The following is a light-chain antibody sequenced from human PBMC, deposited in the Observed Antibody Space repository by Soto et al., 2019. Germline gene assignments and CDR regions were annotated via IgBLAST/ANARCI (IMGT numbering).Light chain of an antibody. V-gene: IGKV1-27*01. J-gene: IGKJ4*01. CDR2: ATS. Sequence: DVQMTQSPSSLSAFVGDRVTITCRASQGIAPYLAWFQQKPGKVPKLLIYATSTLQSGVPSRFSGSGSGKDFTLTISSLQPEDVGTYYCQKYNSAPLTFGGGTKVDIK. CDR3: QKYNSAPLT. CDR1: QGIAPY.